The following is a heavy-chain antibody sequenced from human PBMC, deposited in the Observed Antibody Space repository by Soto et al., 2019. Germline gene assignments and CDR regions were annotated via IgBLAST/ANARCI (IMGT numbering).Heavy chain of an antibody. D-gene: IGHD3-16*01. CDR2: IYYSGST. V-gene: IGHV4-59*01. J-gene: IGHJ6*02. CDR1: GNSISSYY. CDR3: ARSRGYYGMDV. Sequence: PSETLSLTCTVSGNSISSYYWSWIRQPPGKGLEWIGRIYYSGSTNYNPSLKSRVTISVATSKNQFSLTLNSVTAADTAVYYCARSRGYYGMDVWGQGTSVTVSS.